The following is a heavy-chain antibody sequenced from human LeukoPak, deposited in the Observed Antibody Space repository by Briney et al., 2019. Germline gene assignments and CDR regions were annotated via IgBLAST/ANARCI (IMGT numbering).Heavy chain of an antibody. CDR3: AAEIAVVGHYGMDV. CDR2: ISYDGSNK. CDR1: GFTFSSYG. V-gene: IGHV3-30*03. Sequence: GGSLRLSCAASGFTFSSYGMHWVRQAPGKGLEWVAVISYDGSNKYYADSVKGRFTISRDNSKNTLYLQMNSLRTEDTAVYYCAAEIAVVGHYGMDVWGQGTTVTVSS. J-gene: IGHJ6*02. D-gene: IGHD6-13*01.